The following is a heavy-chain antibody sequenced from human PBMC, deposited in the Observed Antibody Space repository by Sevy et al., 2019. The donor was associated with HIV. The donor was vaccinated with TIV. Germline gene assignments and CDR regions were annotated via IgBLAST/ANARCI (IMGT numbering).Heavy chain of an antibody. Sequence: GGSLRLSCAASGFTFSSYGMHWVRQAPGKGLEWVAVIWYDGSNKYYADSVKGRFTISRDNSKNTLNLQMNSLRAEDTAVYYCAKTGPRSGCASYYYYYMDVWGKGTTVTVSS. V-gene: IGHV3-33*06. CDR2: IWYDGSNK. CDR1: GFTFSSYG. CDR3: AKTGPRSGCASYYYYYMDV. D-gene: IGHD6-19*01. J-gene: IGHJ6*03.